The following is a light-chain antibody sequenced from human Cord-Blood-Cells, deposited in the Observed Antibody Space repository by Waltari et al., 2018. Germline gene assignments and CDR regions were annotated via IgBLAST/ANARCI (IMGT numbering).Light chain of an antibody. V-gene: IGKV1-39*01. Sequence: DIQMTQSPSSLSASVGDRVTIPCRASQSISSYLNWYQQKPGKAPKLLIYAASSLQSGVQSRFSGSGSGTDFTLTISSLQPEDFATYYCQQSYSTPPYTFGQGTKLEIK. J-gene: IGKJ2*01. CDR3: QQSYSTPPYT. CDR2: AAS. CDR1: QSISSY.